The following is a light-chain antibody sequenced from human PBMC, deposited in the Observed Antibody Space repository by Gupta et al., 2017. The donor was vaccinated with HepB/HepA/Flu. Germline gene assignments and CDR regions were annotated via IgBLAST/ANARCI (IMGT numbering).Light chain of an antibody. CDR2: DND. CDR3: STWDDSLTAL. CDR1: SSDIGHNY. V-gene: IGLV1-51*01. Sequence: QSMLTQPPSMSAAPGQTVTISCSGSSSDIGHNYVSWYQQFPGTAPKLLIYDNDKRPSGTPDRFSGSKSGTSATLGITGLQTEDEADYYCSTWDDSLTALFVRGTKLTVL. J-gene: IGLJ2*01.